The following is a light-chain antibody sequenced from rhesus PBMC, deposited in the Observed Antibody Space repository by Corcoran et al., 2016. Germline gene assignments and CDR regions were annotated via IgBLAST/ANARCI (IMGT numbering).Light chain of an antibody. CDR1: ENVNNY. J-gene: IGKJ1*01. V-gene: IGKV1-37*01. CDR2: YAS. CDR3: QQYNSDPWT. Sequence: DIQMTQSPSSLSASVGDRVTITCRASENVNNYLNWYQQKPGKAPKPLIYYASNLESGVPSRFRGSGSGTEFTLTLSSLQPEDFATYYCQQYNSDPWTFGQGTKVEIK.